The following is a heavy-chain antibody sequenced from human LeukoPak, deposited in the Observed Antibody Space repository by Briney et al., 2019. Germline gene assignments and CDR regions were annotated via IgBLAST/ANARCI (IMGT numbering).Heavy chain of an antibody. Sequence: PGGSLRLSCVASGFTFSSYEMNWVRQAPGKGLEWVSSISSSSSSYIYYADSVKGRFTISRDNAKNSLYLQMNSLRAEDTAVYYCARVPATYYYDSSGYYSPDYWGQGTLVTVSS. V-gene: IGHV3-21*01. D-gene: IGHD3-22*01. CDR3: ARVPATYYYDSSGYYSPDY. J-gene: IGHJ4*02. CDR2: ISSSSSSYI. CDR1: GFTFSSYE.